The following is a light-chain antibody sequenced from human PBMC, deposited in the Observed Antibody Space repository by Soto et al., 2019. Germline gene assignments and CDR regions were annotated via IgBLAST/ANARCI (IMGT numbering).Light chain of an antibody. CDR1: QSVLYSSNNKNY. V-gene: IGKV4-1*01. CDR2: WAS. J-gene: IGKJ1*01. CDR3: QQYYSTPPWT. Sequence: DIVMTQSPDSLAVSLGERATINCKSSQSVLYSSNNKNYLAWYQQKPGQPPKLLIYWASTRESGVPDRFSGSGSGTDFTLTISSLKAEDAAVYYCQQYYSTPPWTFGQGTKVDIK.